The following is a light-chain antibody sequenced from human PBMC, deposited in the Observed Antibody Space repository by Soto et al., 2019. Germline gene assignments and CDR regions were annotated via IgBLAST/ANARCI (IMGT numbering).Light chain of an antibody. CDR2: WAS. CDR3: HQFYSSPHT. J-gene: IGKJ3*01. CDR1: QSVLYSSNNKNY. Sequence: DLVLTQSPDSLAVSLGERATINCKSSQSVLYSSNNKNYLAWYQQKPGQPPKLLIYWASTRESGVPDRFSGSWSGTDFTLTISSLQAEDVAVYYCHQFYSSPHTFGPGTKVDI. V-gene: IGKV4-1*01.